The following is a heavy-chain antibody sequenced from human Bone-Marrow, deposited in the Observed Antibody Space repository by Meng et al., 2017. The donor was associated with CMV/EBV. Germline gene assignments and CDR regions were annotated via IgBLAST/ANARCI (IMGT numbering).Heavy chain of an antibody. Sequence: GGSLRLSCAASGFTFSSYWMSWVRQAPGKGLEWVANIKQDGSEKYYVDSVKGRFTIPRDNAKNSLYLQMNSLRAGDTAVYYCARELRDYDFWSGTLSHSGMDVWGQGTTVTVSS. D-gene: IGHD3-3*01. V-gene: IGHV3-7*01. J-gene: IGHJ6*02. CDR1: GFTFSSYW. CDR3: ARELRDYDFWSGTLSHSGMDV. CDR2: IKQDGSEK.